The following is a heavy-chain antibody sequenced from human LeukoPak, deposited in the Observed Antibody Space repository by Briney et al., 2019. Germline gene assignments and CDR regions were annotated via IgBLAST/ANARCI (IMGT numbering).Heavy chain of an antibody. D-gene: IGHD5-18*01. CDR1: GFTFSSYW. CDR2: IKSDVSTT. V-gene: IGHV3-74*01. CDR3: ARVVDTHFDY. J-gene: IGHJ4*02. Sequence: GGSLRLSCAASGFTFSSYWMHWVRQAPGKGLVWVSRIKSDVSTTTYADSVKGRFTISRDNAKNTLYLQMNSLRAEDTAVYYCARVVDTHFDYWGQGTLVTVSS.